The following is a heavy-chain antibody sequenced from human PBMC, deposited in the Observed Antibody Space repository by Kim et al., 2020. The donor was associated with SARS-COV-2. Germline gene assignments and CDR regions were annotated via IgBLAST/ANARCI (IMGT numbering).Heavy chain of an antibody. J-gene: IGHJ4*02. CDR3: ARGTRSIAAAGRGCTEFDY. D-gene: IGHD6-13*01. V-gene: IGHV4-34*01. CDR1: GGSFSGYY. Sequence: SETLSLTCAVYGGSFSGYYWSWIRQPPGKGLEWIGEINHSGSTNYNPSLKSRVTISVDTSKNQFSLKLSSVTAADTAVYYCARGTRSIAAAGRGCTEFDYWGQGTLVTVSS. CDR2: INHSGST.